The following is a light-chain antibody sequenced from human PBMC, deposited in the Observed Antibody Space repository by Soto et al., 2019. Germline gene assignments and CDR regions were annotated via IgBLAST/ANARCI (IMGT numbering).Light chain of an antibody. CDR3: SSYAGSNSFA. CDR2: EVN. V-gene: IGLV2-8*01. CDR1: SSDVGGYNY. J-gene: IGLJ1*01. Sequence: SVLTQPPSASGSPGESVTISCTGTSSDVGGYNYVSWYQQHPGKAPKLMIYEVNKRPSGVPDRFSGSKSGDTASLTVSGLQAEDEADYYCSSYAGSNSFAFGTGTKLTVL.